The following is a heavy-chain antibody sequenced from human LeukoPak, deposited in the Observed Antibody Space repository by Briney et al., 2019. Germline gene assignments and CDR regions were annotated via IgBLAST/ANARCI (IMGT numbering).Heavy chain of an antibody. J-gene: IGHJ4*02. Sequence: GASLRLSCAASGFIFSNYAMSWVRQAPGKGLEWVSAIGGRDGGTYYADSVKGRFTVSRDDPKNTLYLQMNTVRAEDTAVYYCAKWGDYDILTGYYVPDYWGQGTLVPVSS. V-gene: IGHV3-23*01. CDR3: AKWGDYDILTGYYVPDY. D-gene: IGHD3-9*01. CDR2: IGGRDGGT. CDR1: GFIFSNYA.